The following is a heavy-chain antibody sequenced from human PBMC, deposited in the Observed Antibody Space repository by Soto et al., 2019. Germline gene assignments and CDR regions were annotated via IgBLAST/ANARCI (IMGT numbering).Heavy chain of an antibody. Sequence: ASVKVSCKASGYTFTGYYMHWVRQAPGQGLEWMGWINPNSGGTNYAQKFQGWVTMTRDTSISTVYMELSRLRSDDTAVYYCARAGNSGSYSSDAFDIWGQGTMVTVSS. CDR2: INPNSGGT. D-gene: IGHD1-26*01. CDR3: ARAGNSGSYSSDAFDI. CDR1: GYTFTGYY. V-gene: IGHV1-2*04. J-gene: IGHJ3*02.